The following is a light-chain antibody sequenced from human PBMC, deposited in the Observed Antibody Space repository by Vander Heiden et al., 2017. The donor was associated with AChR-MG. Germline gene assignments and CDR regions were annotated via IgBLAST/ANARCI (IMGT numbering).Light chain of an antibody. V-gene: IGLV2-23*02. CDR2: EVS. J-gene: IGLJ3*02. Sequence: HSALTQPASVSGSPGQSLTISCTGASSDLGGYHLLPWSQQHPGKAPKLLIYEVSRRPSGVSNRFSGSKSDNTASLTISGLQAEDEADYYCCSYAGTNSFDVFGGGTKLTVL. CDR3: CSYAGTNSFDV. CDR1: SSDLGGYHL.